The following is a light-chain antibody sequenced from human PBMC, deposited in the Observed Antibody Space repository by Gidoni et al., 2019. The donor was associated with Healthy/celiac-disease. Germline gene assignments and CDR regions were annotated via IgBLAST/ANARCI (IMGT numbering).Light chain of an antibody. CDR2: GAS. V-gene: IGKV3-15*01. CDR1: QSVSSN. CDR3: QQYNNWPRGT. Sequence: ELVMTQSPATLSVSPGERATLSCRASQSVSSNLAWYQQKPGQAPRLLIYGASTRATGIPARFSGSGSGTEFTLTISSLQSEDVAVYYCQQYNNWPRGTFXQXTKVEIK. J-gene: IGKJ1*01.